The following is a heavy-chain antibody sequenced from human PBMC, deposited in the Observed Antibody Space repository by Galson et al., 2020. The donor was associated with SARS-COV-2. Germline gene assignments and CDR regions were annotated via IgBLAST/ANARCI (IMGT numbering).Heavy chain of an antibody. Sequence: ASGFRFSVYDMNWVRQAPGRGLEWVSYISGSSTVIHYADSVKGRFTISRDNGENSLYLQMDSLRDEDTGLYFCARDTGTTRLADVWGQGTLVTVSS. V-gene: IGHV3-48*02. CDR2: ISGSSTVI. D-gene: IGHD1-1*01. CDR3: ARDTGTTRLADV. J-gene: IGHJ4*02. CDR1: GFRFSVYD.